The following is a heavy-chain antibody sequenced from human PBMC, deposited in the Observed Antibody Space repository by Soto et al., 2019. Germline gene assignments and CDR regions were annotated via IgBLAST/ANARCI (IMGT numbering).Heavy chain of an antibody. D-gene: IGHD1-26*01. CDR3: ARVVGALGHWFDP. Sequence: QVQLVQSGGEVKKPGASVKVSCKASGYTFTSYGISWVRQAPGQGLEWMGRISAYNGNTNYAQKLQGRVTMTTDTSKSTAYMELRSRRSDDTAVYYCARVVGALGHWFDPWGQGTLVTVSS. CDR1: GYTFTSYG. J-gene: IGHJ5*02. V-gene: IGHV1-18*01. CDR2: ISAYNGNT.